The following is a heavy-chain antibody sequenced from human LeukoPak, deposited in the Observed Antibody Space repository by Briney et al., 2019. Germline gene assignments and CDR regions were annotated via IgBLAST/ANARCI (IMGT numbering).Heavy chain of an antibody. J-gene: IGHJ4*02. V-gene: IGHV4-30-4*08. Sequence: PSQTLSLTCTVSGGSISSGDYYWSWIRQPPGKGLEWIGYIYYSGSTYYNPSLKSRVTISVDTSQNQFSLKLSSVTAADTAVYYCARGIAVAGTPFGYWGQGTLVTVSS. D-gene: IGHD6-19*01. CDR3: ARGIAVAGTPFGY. CDR2: IYYSGST. CDR1: GGSISSGDYY.